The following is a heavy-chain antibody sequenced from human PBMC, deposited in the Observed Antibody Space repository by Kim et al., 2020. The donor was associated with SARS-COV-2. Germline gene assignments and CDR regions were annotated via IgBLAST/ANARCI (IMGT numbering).Heavy chain of an antibody. D-gene: IGHD5-18*01. Sequence: GGSLRLSCSASGFTISSYSMHWVRQAPGKGLEYVSGISSNGGNTPYADSVKGRFTISRDNSKNTLYLQMSSLRAEDTAVYYCVKLPSRVTGDAFDIWGQGTLVTVSS. CDR1: GFTISSYS. CDR3: VKLPSRVTGDAFDI. CDR2: ISSNGGNT. J-gene: IGHJ3*02. V-gene: IGHV3-64D*06.